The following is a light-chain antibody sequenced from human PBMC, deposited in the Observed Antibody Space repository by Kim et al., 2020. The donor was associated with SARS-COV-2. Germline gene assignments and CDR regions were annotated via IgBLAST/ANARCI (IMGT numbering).Light chain of an antibody. V-gene: IGLV2-8*01. CDR2: EVT. J-gene: IGLJ1*01. Sequence: QSALTQPPSASGSPGQSVIISCTGSSSDIGAYENVSWYQQHPGKAPKLLISEVTKRSSGVPDRFSGSKSGNTASLTVSGLQVEDEADYYCCSYARTSYVFGTGTKVTVL. CDR3: CSYARTSYV. CDR1: SSDIGAYEN.